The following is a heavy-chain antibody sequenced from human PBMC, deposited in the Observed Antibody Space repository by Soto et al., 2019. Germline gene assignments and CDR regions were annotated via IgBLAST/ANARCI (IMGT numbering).Heavy chain of an antibody. CDR3: TTSPYYDILTGWVDY. J-gene: IGHJ4*02. Sequence: PXXSLRLACTASGFTFSNAWMHWVLQAPGKGLEWVGLIKSKTDGETTDYAAPVKGRFTISRDDLKNTLYLQMNSLKTEDTAVYYCTTSPYYDILTGWVDYWGQGALVTVSS. CDR2: IKSKTDGETT. CDR1: GFTFSNAW. V-gene: IGHV3-15*07. D-gene: IGHD3-9*01.